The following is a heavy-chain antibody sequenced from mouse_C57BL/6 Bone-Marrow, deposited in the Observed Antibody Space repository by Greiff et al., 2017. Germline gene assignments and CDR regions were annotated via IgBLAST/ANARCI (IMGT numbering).Heavy chain of an antibody. J-gene: IGHJ2*01. CDR1: GYTFTDYE. V-gene: IGHV1-15*01. Sequence: QVQLQQSGAELVWPGASVTLPCKASGYTFTDYEMHWVKQTPVHGLEWIGAIDPETGGTAYNQKFKGKAILTAGKSSSTAYMVRRSLTYEDSDVDDCARDSRYFDHWGQGTTLTVSS. CDR2: IDPETGGT. CDR3: ARDSRYFDH. D-gene: IGHD2-12*01.